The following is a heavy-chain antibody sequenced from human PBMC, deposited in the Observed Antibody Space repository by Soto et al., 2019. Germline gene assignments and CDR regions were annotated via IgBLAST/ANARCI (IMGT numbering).Heavy chain of an antibody. Sequence: QVQLVQSGAEVKKPGASVKVSCKASGYTFTSYGISWVRQAPGQGLEWIGWISAYNVNTNYAQKRQGRVTMTTDTSTRTAYMEMRSLRSDDTAVYYCARDQGYCSSTSCYAQGRYYYYYMDVWGKGTTVTVSS. J-gene: IGHJ6*03. CDR1: GYTFTSYG. CDR2: ISAYNVNT. CDR3: ARDQGYCSSTSCYAQGRYYYYYMDV. V-gene: IGHV1-18*01. D-gene: IGHD2-2*01.